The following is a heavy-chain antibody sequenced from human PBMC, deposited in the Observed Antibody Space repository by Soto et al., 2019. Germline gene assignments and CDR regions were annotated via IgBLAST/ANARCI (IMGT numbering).Heavy chain of an antibody. V-gene: IGHV4-38-2*01. CDR2: IYHRVST. D-gene: IGHD4-17*01. Sequence: SETLFLTCAVSGYSISSGYYWGWVRPPPGKGLEWIGSIYHRVSTYYNPSLKSRVTISVDTSKNQFSLKLSSVTAADTAVYYCARYRNFDDYGDYGDWFDPWGQGSLVTVAS. J-gene: IGHJ5*02. CDR1: GYSISSGYY. CDR3: ARYRNFDDYGDYGDWFDP.